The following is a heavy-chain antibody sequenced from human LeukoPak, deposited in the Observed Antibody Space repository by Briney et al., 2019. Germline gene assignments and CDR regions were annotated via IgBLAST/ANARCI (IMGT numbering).Heavy chain of an antibody. Sequence: SETLSLTCAVSGGSISSGGYSWSWIRQPPGKGLEWIGYIYHSGSTYCNPSLKSRVTISVDRSKNQFSLKLSSVTAADTAVYYCARGGYYGSGSYMLDYWGQGTLVTVSS. J-gene: IGHJ4*02. CDR1: GGSISSGGYS. CDR3: ARGGYYGSGSYMLDY. V-gene: IGHV4-30-2*01. CDR2: IYHSGST. D-gene: IGHD3-10*01.